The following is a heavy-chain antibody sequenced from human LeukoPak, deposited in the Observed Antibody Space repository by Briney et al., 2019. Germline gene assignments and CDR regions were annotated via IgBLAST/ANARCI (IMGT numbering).Heavy chain of an antibody. D-gene: IGHD6-6*01. CDR3: ARVAARYFDY. Sequence: TGGSLRLSCAATGFTFSSYSMNWVRQAPGKGLEWVSSISSSSSYIYYADSVKGRFTISRDNAKNSLYLQMNSLRAEDTAVYYCARVAARYFDYWGQGTLVTVSS. CDR2: ISSSSSYI. CDR1: GFTFSSYS. V-gene: IGHV3-21*01. J-gene: IGHJ4*02.